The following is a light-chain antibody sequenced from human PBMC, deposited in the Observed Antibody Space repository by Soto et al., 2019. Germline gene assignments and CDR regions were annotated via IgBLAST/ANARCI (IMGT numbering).Light chain of an antibody. CDR1: SSNIGSNT. CDR2: SNN. V-gene: IGLV1-44*01. CDR3: AAWDDNLKKV. Sequence: QSVLTQPPSASGTRGQRVTISCSGSSSNIGSNTVNWYQQLPGTAPKLLIYSNNQRPSGVPDRFSGSKSGTSASLAISGLQSEDEADYYCAAWDDNLKKVFGGGTKLTVL. J-gene: IGLJ2*01.